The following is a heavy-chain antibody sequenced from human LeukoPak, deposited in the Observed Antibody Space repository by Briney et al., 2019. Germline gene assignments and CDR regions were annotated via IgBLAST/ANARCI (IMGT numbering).Heavy chain of an antibody. CDR1: GGSISSSSYY. Sequence: SETLSLTCTVSGGSISSSSYYRGWIRQPPGKGLEWIGSIYYSGSTYYNPSLKSRVTISVDTSKNQFSLKLSSVTAADTAVYYCARAYYDSSGYYYDYYWGQGTLVTVSS. CDR3: ARAYYDSSGYYYDYY. CDR2: IYYSGST. V-gene: IGHV4-39*07. D-gene: IGHD3-22*01. J-gene: IGHJ4*02.